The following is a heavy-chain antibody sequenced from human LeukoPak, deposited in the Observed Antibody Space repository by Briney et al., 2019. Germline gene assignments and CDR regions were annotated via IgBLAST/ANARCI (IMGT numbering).Heavy chain of an antibody. D-gene: IGHD3-22*01. J-gene: IGHJ4*02. CDR2: ISAYNGNT. Sequence: ASVKVSCKASGYSFTSHGISWVRQVPGQGLEWMGWISAYNGNTNYAQKLQGRVTMTTDTSTSTAYMELSSLRSEDTAVYYCARGQYYYDSSGYYTFDYWGQGTLVTVSS. V-gene: IGHV1-18*01. CDR3: ARGQYYYDSSGYYTFDY. CDR1: GYSFTSHG.